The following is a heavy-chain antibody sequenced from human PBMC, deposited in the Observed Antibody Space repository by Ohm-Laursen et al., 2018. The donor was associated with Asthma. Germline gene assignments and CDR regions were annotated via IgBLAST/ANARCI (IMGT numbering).Heavy chain of an antibody. J-gene: IGHJ4*02. CDR3: AREDFDWPPGYCDY. V-gene: IGHV4-31*03. D-gene: IGHD3-9*01. CDR1: GDSISSGNNY. Sequence: TLSLTCTVSGDSISSGNNYWSWIRQHPGKGLEWIGYIYYSGSTYYNPSLKSRVTISIDTSKNQFSLKLSSVTAADTAVYYCAREDFDWPPGYCDYWGQGTLVSVFS. CDR2: IYYSGST.